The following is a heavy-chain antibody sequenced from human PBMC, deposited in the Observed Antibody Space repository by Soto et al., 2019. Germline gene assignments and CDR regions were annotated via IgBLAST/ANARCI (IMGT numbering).Heavy chain of an antibody. CDR3: ARVSGSWSSGWYLDY. CDR1: GGTFSSYT. D-gene: IGHD6-19*01. CDR2: IIPILGIA. V-gene: IGHV1-69*02. J-gene: IGHJ4*02. Sequence: QVQLVQSGAEVKKPGSSVKVSCKASGGTFSSYTISWVRQAPGQGLEWMGRIIPILGIANYAQKFQGRVTIPADKSTSTADMELSRLRSEDTAVYYCARVSGSWSSGWYLDYWGQGTLVTVSS.